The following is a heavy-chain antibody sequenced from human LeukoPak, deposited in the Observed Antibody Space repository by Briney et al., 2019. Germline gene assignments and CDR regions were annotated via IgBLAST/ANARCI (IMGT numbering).Heavy chain of an antibody. CDR1: GFTVSDNY. CDR2: IYSGGST. J-gene: IGHJ3*02. V-gene: IGHV3-53*01. CDR3: AREGNSGWRDDGFDI. D-gene: IGHD6-19*01. Sequence: GGSLRLSCAASGFTVSDNYMSWVRQAPWKGLEWVSVIYSGGSTYYSDSVKGRFTISRDNSKNTLYLQMNSLRAEDTAVYYCAREGNSGWRDDGFDIWGQGTMVTVSS.